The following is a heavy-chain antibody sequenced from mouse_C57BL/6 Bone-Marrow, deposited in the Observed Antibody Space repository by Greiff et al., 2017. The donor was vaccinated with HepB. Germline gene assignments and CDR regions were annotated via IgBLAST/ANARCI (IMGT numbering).Heavy chain of an antibody. CDR2: IHPNSGST. D-gene: IGHD2-1*01. Sequence: QVQLQQPGAELVKPGASVKLSCKASGYTFTSYWMHWVKQRPGQGLEWIGMIHPNSGSTNYNEKFKSKATLTVDKSSSTAYMQLSSLTSEDSAVYYGASIYGKGAMDYWGQGTSVTVSS. CDR3: ASIYGKGAMDY. J-gene: IGHJ4*01. CDR1: GYTFTSYW. V-gene: IGHV1-64*01.